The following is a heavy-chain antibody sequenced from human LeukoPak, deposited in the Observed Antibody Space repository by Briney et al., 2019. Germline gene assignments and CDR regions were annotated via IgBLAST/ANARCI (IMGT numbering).Heavy chain of an antibody. CDR1: GGSISSYY. CDR2: IYYSGST. V-gene: IGHV4-59*01. Sequence: SETLSLTCTVSGGSISSYYWSWIRQPPGKGLEWIGYIYYSGSTNYNPSLKSRVTISVDTSKNQVSLNLTSVTPADTAVYYCAKWAGARFEYWGQGTLVTVSS. CDR3: AKWAGARFEY. D-gene: IGHD1-26*01. J-gene: IGHJ4*02.